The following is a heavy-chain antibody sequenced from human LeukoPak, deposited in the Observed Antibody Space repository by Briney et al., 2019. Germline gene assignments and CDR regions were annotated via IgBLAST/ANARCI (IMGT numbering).Heavy chain of an antibody. CDR3: AGGIEAAGAFDY. J-gene: IGHJ4*02. D-gene: IGHD6-13*01. Sequence: ASVKVSCKASGGTFSSYAISWVRQAPGQGLEWMGGIIPIFGTANYAQKFQGRVTITADESTSTAYMELSSLRSEDTAVYYCAGGIEAAGAFDYGAGDPCSPSP. CDR1: GGTFSSYA. CDR2: IIPIFGTA. V-gene: IGHV1-69*01.